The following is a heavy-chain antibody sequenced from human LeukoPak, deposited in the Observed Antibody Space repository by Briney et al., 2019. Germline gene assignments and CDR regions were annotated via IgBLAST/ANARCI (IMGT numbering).Heavy chain of an antibody. CDR1: GGTFSSYA. Sequence: ASVKVSCKASGGTFSSYAIRWVRQAPGQGLVWMGRIIPILGIANYAQKFQGRVTITADKSTSTDYMELSRLRSEDTAAYYCARALYYDNSGSDLWGQGTLVTVSS. CDR3: ARALYYDNSGSDL. V-gene: IGHV1-69*04. D-gene: IGHD3-22*01. J-gene: IGHJ5*02. CDR2: IIPILGIA.